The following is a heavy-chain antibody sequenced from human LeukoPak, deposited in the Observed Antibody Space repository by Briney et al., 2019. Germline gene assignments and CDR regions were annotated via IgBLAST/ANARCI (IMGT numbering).Heavy chain of an antibody. J-gene: IGHJ6*03. CDR3: ARGGKLMVRGTPYYYYYMDV. V-gene: IGHV1-8*02. CDR1: GYTFTGYY. D-gene: IGHD3-10*01. CDR2: MNPNSGNT. Sequence: GASVKVSCKASGYTFTGYYMHWVRQAPGQGLEWMGWMNPNSGNTGYAQKFQGRVTMTRNTSISTAYMELSSLRSEDTAVYYCARGGKLMVRGTPYYYYYMDVWGKGTTVTISS.